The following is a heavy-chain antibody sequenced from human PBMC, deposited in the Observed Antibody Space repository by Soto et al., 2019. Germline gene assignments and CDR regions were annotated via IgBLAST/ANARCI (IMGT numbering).Heavy chain of an antibody. V-gene: IGHV1-58*01. CDR3: AAEWELLQRPEHFDI. D-gene: IGHD1-26*01. Sequence: GASVKVSCKASGFTFTSSAVQWVRQARGQRLEWIGWIVVGSGNTNYAQKFQERVTITRDMSTSTAYMELSSLRSEDTAVYYCAAEWELLQRPEHFDIWGQGTMVTVSS. CDR2: IVVGSGNT. J-gene: IGHJ3*02. CDR1: GFTFTSSA.